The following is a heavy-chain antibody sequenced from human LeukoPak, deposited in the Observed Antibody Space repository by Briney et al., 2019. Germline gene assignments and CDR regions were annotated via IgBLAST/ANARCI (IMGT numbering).Heavy chain of an antibody. CDR3: ATRYFDWLLYPAGFDY. J-gene: IGHJ4*02. V-gene: IGHV4-34*01. Sequence: SETLSLTCAVYGGSFSGYYWSWIRQPPGKGLEWIGEINHSGGTNYNPSLKSRVTISVDTSKNQFSLKLSSVTAADTAVYYCATRYFDWLLYPAGFDYWGQGTLVTVSS. D-gene: IGHD3-9*01. CDR1: GGSFSGYY. CDR2: INHSGGT.